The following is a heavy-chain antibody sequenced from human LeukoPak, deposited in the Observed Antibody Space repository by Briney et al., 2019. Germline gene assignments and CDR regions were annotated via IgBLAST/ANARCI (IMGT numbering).Heavy chain of an antibody. Sequence: GGSLRLSCAATGFTFRNYVIHWVRQAPGKGLEWVAVTSSDLNVKLYADSVKGRFTISRDNSRSTLYLQMNSLRPEDTAIYYCAREGYYGSGSPPSLYFDYWGQGTLVTVSS. V-gene: IGHV3-30-3*01. CDR3: AREGYYGSGSPPSLYFDY. CDR2: TSSDLNVK. J-gene: IGHJ4*02. CDR1: GFTFRNYV. D-gene: IGHD3-10*01.